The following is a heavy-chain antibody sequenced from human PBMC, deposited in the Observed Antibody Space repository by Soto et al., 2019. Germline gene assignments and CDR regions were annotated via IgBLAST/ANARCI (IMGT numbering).Heavy chain of an antibody. V-gene: IGHV3-23*01. J-gene: IGHJ4*02. Sequence: EVQLLESGGGLVQPGGSLRLSCAASGFTFSSYAMSWVRQAPGKGLEWVSLISGSGGGTYYADSVKGRFTISRDNSQNPLYFQMNRPRAEDTGVQYLSEHAAAAAPYFRGQGTLVTVSS. D-gene: IGHD1-26*01. CDR3: SEHAAAAAPYF. CDR1: GFTFSSYA. CDR2: ISGSGGGT.